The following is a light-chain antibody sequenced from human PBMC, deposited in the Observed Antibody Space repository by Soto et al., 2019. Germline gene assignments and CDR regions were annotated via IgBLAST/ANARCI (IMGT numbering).Light chain of an antibody. CDR3: AAWDDSLDGFYV. J-gene: IGLJ1*01. CDR1: SSNIGTNT. V-gene: IGLV1-44*01. CDR2: NNN. Sequence: QSALTQPPSASGAPRQRGTLSFSGSSSNIGTNTVNWYLQLPGTAPKLLMYNNNQRPSGVPERFSGSKSGTSASLAIGGLQSEDEADYYCAAWDDSLDGFYVFGSGTKVTVL.